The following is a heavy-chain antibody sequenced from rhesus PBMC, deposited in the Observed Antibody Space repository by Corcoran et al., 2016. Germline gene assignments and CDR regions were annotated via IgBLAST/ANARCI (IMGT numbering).Heavy chain of an antibody. CDR2: SFGSIVSP. J-gene: IGHJ4*01. CDR3: ARRPRGYGSSYFDY. CDR1: GGSISGGYG. D-gene: IGHD4-29*01. V-gene: IGHV4S7*01. Sequence: QVQLQESGPGLVKPSETLSLTCAVSGGSISGGYGWSWIRQPPGEGREWIGHSFGSIVSPDYNPPRKSHVNSSKDTSKNQFSLKRSSVTAADTAVYYCARRPRGYGSSYFDYWGQGVLVTVSS.